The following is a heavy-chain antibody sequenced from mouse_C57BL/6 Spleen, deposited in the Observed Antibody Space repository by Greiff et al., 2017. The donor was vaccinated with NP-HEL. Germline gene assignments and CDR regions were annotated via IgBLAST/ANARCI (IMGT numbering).Heavy chain of an antibody. J-gene: IGHJ3*01. Sequence: EVQRVESGGGLVKPGGSLKLSCAASGFTFSDYGMHWVRQAPEKGLEWVAYISSGSSTIYYADTVKGRFTISRDNAKNTLFLPMTSLRSEDPAMDYCAIDRFAYWGQGTLVTVSA. CDR1: GFTFSDYG. CDR2: ISSGSSTI. V-gene: IGHV5-17*01. CDR3: AIDRFAY.